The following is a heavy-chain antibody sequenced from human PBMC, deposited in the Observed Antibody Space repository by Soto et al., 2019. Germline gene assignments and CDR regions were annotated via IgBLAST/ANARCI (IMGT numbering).Heavy chain of an antibody. Sequence: SQTLSLTCAISGDSVSSNSAAWNWIRQSPSRGLEWLGRTYYRSKWYNDYAVSVKSRITINPDTSKNQFSLQLNSVTPEDTAVYYCARDFSLFGRIAARPFDYWGQGTLVTVSS. V-gene: IGHV6-1*01. J-gene: IGHJ4*02. CDR1: GDSVSSNSAA. CDR2: TYYRSKWYN. CDR3: ARDFSLFGRIAARPFDY. D-gene: IGHD6-6*01.